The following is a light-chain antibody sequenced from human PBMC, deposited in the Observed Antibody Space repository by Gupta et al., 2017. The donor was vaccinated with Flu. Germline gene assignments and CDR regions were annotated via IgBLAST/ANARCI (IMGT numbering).Light chain of an antibody. J-gene: IGKJ1*01. Sequence: SPGTLSLSPGQRATLSCRASQTVSSTYLAWYQQKPGQPPRLLIYGASNRATGIPDRFGGSGSGTDFTLTISRLEPEDFAVYYCHQDVSSPGFGQGTKVEIK. V-gene: IGKV3-20*01. CDR1: QTVSSTY. CDR3: HQDVSSPG. CDR2: GAS.